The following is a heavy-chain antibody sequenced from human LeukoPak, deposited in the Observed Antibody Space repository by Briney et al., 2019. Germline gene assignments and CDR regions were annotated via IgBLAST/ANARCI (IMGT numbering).Heavy chain of an antibody. J-gene: IGHJ3*02. V-gene: IGHV3-30-3*01. Sequence: PGGSLRLSCAASGFTFSRYTMHWVRQAPGKGLECVAAISYDGSNKYYADSVKGRFTISRDNSKNTLYLQMNSLRDEDTAVYYCVRDVGYAFDIWGQGTMVTVSS. D-gene: IGHD1-26*01. CDR3: VRDVGYAFDI. CDR1: GFTFSRYT. CDR2: ISYDGSNK.